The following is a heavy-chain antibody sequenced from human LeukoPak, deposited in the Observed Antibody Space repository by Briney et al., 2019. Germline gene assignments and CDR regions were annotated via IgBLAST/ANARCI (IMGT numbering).Heavy chain of an antibody. CDR3: ARLRYYDSSGYLEGADDASDI. CDR2: INHSGST. Sequence: SETLSLTCAVYGGSFSGYYWSWIRQPPGKGLEWIGEINHSGSTNYNPSLKSRVTISVDTSKNQFSLKLSSVTAADTAVYYCARLRYYDSSGYLEGADDASDIWGQGTMVTVSS. J-gene: IGHJ3*02. D-gene: IGHD3-22*01. V-gene: IGHV4-34*01. CDR1: GGSFSGYY.